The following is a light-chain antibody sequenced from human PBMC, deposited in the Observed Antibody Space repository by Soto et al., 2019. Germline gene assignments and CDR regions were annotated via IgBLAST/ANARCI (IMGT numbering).Light chain of an antibody. CDR3: SSYTSTTDVVL. Sequence: QSVLTQPASVSGSPGQSITISCTGTSNDVGGYSYVSWYQQYPGKAPKLIIYEVSNRPSGVSNRFSGSKSGNTASLTISGLQAEDEGDYYCSSYTSTTDVVLLGGGTQLTVL. CDR2: EVS. J-gene: IGLJ2*01. CDR1: SNDVGGYSY. V-gene: IGLV2-14*01.